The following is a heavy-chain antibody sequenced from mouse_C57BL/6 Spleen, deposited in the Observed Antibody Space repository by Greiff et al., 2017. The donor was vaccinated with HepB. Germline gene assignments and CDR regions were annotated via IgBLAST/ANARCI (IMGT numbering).Heavy chain of an antibody. CDR1: GYTFTSYW. Sequence: QVQLQQPGAELVKPGASVKMSCKASGYTFTSYWITWVKQRPGQGLEWIGDIYPGSGSTNYNEKFKSKAKLTVDTSSSPAYMQLSSLTSEDSAVYYCARFDGYYPAYWGQGTLVTVSA. V-gene: IGHV1-55*01. CDR2: IYPGSGST. J-gene: IGHJ3*01. D-gene: IGHD2-3*01. CDR3: ARFDGYYPAY.